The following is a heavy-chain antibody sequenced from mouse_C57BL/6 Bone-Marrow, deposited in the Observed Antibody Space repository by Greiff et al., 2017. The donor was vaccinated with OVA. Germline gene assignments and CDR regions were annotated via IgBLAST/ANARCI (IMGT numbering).Heavy chain of an antibody. V-gene: IGHV5-16*01. J-gene: IGHJ4*01. CDR1: GFTFSDYY. Sequence: EVMLVESEGGLVQPGSSMKLSCTASGFTFSDYYMAWVRQVPEKGLEWVANINYDGSSTYYLDSLKSRFIISRDNAKNILYLQRSSLKSEDTATYYGARDRGYGNYVNYAMDYWGQGTSVTVSS. CDR2: INYDGSST. D-gene: IGHD2-10*02. CDR3: ARDRGYGNYVNYAMDY.